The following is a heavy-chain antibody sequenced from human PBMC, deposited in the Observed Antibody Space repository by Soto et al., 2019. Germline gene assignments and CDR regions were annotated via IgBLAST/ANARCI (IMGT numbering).Heavy chain of an antibody. V-gene: IGHV3-23*01. D-gene: IGHD6-13*01. CDR1: GFTFSSYA. CDR2: ISGSGGST. CDR3: AKMEAGGIYPDWFDP. Sequence: GGSLRLSCAASGFTFSSYAMSWVRQAPGKGLEWVSAISGSGGSTYYADSVKGRFTISRDNSKNTLYLQMNSLRAEDTAVYYCAKMEAGGIYPDWFDPWGQGTLVTVSS. J-gene: IGHJ5*02.